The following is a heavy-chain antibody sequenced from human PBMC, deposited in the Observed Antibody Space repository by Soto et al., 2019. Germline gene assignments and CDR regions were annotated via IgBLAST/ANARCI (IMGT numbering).Heavy chain of an antibody. J-gene: IGHJ5*02. Sequence: GASGKVSCKASGATLDTFINYGITWVRQAPGQGLEWMGWISAYNGNTNYAQKLQGRVTMTTDTSTSTAYMELRSLRSDDTAVYYCARAEYSSSWNWFDPWGQGTLVTVSS. CDR3: ARAEYSSSWNWFDP. CDR2: ISAYNGNT. CDR1: GATLDTFINYG. V-gene: IGHV1-18*01. D-gene: IGHD6-13*01.